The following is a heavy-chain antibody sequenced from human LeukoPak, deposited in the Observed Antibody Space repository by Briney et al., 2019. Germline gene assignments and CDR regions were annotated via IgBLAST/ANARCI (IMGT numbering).Heavy chain of an antibody. CDR3: ARGSSGNSYGFAFEI. D-gene: IGHD5-18*01. Sequence: PGGSLRLSCAASGFTFSSYWMHWVRQVSGKGLVWVSRIKGGGGSTTFADSVKGRFTTSRDNAKNTLCLQMNSLRAEDTAVYYCARGSSGNSYGFAFEIWGQGAMVTVSS. CDR2: IKGGGGST. CDR1: GFTFSSYW. V-gene: IGHV3-74*01. J-gene: IGHJ3*02.